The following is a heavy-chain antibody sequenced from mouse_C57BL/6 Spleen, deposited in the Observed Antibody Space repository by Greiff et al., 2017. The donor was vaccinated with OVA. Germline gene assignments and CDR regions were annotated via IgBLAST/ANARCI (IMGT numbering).Heavy chain of an antibody. Sequence: QVHVKQSGAELVRPGTSVKMSCKASGYTFTNYWIGWAKQRPGHGLEWIGDIYPGGGYTNYNEKFKGKATLTADKSSSTAYMQFSSLTSEDSAIYYCARRDLRGSSYYFDYWGQGTTLTVSS. D-gene: IGHD1-1*01. CDR3: ARRDLRGSSYYFDY. J-gene: IGHJ2*01. CDR1: GYTFTNYW. V-gene: IGHV1-63*01. CDR2: IYPGGGYT.